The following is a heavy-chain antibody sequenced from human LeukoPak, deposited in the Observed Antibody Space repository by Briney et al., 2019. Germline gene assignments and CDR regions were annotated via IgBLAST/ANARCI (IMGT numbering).Heavy chain of an antibody. D-gene: IGHD2/OR15-2a*01. CDR2: VKSDGSDT. CDR3: ARERKLFRALDP. CDR1: GFTFSSYW. Sequence: GGSLRLSCVASGFTFSSYWMHWVRHPPGKGLQWVARVKSDGSDTIYADSVKGRFTISRDNANNTLYLQMNSLSGEDTAVYYCARERKLFRALDPWGQGTLVAVSS. V-gene: IGHV3-74*01. J-gene: IGHJ5*02.